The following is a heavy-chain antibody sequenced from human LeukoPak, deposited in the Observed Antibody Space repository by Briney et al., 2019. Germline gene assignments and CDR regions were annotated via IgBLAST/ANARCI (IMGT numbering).Heavy chain of an antibody. Sequence: ASVKVSCKASGYTFTSYDINWVRQATGQGLEWMGWMNPNSGNTGYAQKFQGRVTITRNTSISTAYMGLSSLRSEDTAVYYCARGPPTGIQLWPGYYYYYMDVWGKGTTVTVSS. CDR1: GYTFTSYD. J-gene: IGHJ6*03. CDR2: MNPNSGNT. V-gene: IGHV1-8*03. CDR3: ARGPPTGIQLWPGYYYYYMDV. D-gene: IGHD5-18*01.